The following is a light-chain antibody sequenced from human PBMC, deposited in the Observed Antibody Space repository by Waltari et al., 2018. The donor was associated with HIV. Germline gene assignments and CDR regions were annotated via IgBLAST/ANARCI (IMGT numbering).Light chain of an antibody. J-gene: IGLJ3*02. Sequence: QSVLTQPPSTSGAPGQRVTLSCSGSVTYIAINSVSWYQQSPGNAPKLLLYNNDQRPSGFPDRFSASKSGSSASLAISGLQSDEAYYYCASWDDRVNGVFGGGTRLAVL. CDR2: NND. CDR1: VTYIAINS. CDR3: ASWDDRVNGV. V-gene: IGLV1-44*01.